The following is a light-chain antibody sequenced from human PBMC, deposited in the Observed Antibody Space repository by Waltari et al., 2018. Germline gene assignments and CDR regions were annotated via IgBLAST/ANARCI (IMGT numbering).Light chain of an antibody. CDR1: QGVSTS. CDR2: AAS. Sequence: CKERQGVSTSLAWYQKKPGPAARPVIYAASNRATGIPARFSGSRSGKDFTHNISRLEPEDFAVYYCQHRNNGPPWKFGQGPKV. J-gene: IGKJ1*01. CDR3: QHRNNGPPWK. V-gene: IGKV3-11*01.